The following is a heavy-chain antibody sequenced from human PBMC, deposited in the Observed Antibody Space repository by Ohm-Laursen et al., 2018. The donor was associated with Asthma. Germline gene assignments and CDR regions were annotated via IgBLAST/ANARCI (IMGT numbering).Heavy chain of an antibody. CDR1: GGSVDKNSW. CDR3: ARDDDYMGFDN. V-gene: IGHV4-4*02. Sequence: SETLSLTCAVSGGSVDKNSWWNWVRQTPGKGLEWLGEISDSGRANYSPSLKSRVIISVDTSKNHFSLKLNSVTAADTAVYFCARDDDYMGFDNWGQGTLVTVSS. CDR2: ISDSGRA. D-gene: IGHD4-11*01. J-gene: IGHJ4*02.